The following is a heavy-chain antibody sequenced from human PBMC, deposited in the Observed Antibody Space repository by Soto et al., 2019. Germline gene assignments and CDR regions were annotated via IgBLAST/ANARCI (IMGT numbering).Heavy chain of an antibody. Sequence: ASVKVSCKASGYTFTSYGISWVRQAPGQGLEWMGWISAYNGNTNYAQKLQGRVTMTTDTSTSTAYMELSSLRSEDTAVYYCARGLYCSSTSCYDADNWFDPWGQGTLVTVSS. CDR1: GYTFTSYG. CDR2: ISAYNGNT. V-gene: IGHV1-18*01. J-gene: IGHJ5*02. D-gene: IGHD2-2*01. CDR3: ARGLYCSSTSCYDADNWFDP.